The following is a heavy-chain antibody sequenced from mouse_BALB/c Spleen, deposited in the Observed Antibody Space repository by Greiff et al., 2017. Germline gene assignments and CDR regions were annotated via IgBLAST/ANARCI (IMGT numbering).Heavy chain of an antibody. CDR3: ARVWFPYAMDY. CDR1: GFTFSSFG. CDR2: ISSGSSTI. V-gene: IGHV5-17*02. Sequence: DVKLVESGGGLVQPGGSRKLSCAASGFTFSSFGMHWVRQAPEKGLEWVAYISSGSSTIYYADTVKGRFTISRDNPKNTLFLQMTSLRSEDTAMYYCARVWFPYAMDYWGQGTSVTVSS. D-gene: IGHD1-1*02. J-gene: IGHJ4*01.